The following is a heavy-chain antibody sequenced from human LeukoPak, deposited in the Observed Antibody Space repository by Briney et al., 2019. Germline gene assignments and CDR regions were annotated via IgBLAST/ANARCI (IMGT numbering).Heavy chain of an antibody. V-gene: IGHV1-3*01. Sequence: ASVKVSCKASGYTFTKYAMNWVRQAPGQRLEWMGWIDAGNAKTKYSQKFQGRVTITRDTSASTAYMELGSLRSEDTAVYYCAKGTWVRGSGWYYFDYWGQGTLATVSS. CDR3: AKGTWVRGSGWYYFDY. D-gene: IGHD6-19*01. CDR2: IDAGNAKT. CDR1: GYTFTKYA. J-gene: IGHJ4*02.